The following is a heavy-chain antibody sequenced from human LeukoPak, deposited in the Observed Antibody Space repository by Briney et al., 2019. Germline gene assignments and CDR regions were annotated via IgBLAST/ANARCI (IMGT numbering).Heavy chain of an antibody. J-gene: IGHJ4*01. V-gene: IGHV3-7*01. Sequence: GGSLRLSCAASGFTFSSYEIHWVRQAPGKGLEWAANIKQDGSEKTYADSVRGRFTIFRDNAKDSVYLQMNSLRAEDSAIYYCAREGFYFFDFWGQGTLVTVSS. CDR1: GFTFSSYE. CDR2: IKQDGSEK. CDR3: AREGFYFFDF.